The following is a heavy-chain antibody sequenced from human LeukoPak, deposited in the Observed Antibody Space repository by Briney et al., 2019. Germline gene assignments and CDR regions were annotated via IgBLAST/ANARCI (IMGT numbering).Heavy chain of an antibody. J-gene: IGHJ1*01. Sequence: SETLSLTCTVSGGSISSYYWSWIRQPPGKGLEWIGYIYYSGSTNYNPSLKSRVTISVDTSKNQFSLKLSSVTAADTAVYYCARGEYSSSLQHWGQGTLVTGSS. V-gene: IGHV4-59*01. CDR3: ARGEYSSSLQH. D-gene: IGHD6-13*01. CDR1: GGSISSYY. CDR2: IYYSGST.